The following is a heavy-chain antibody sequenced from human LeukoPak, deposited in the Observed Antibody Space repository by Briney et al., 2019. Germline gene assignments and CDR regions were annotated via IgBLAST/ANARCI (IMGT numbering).Heavy chain of an antibody. CDR3: ARRRNWAAAGMTPVPDAFDI. CDR1: GYSFTSYW. V-gene: IGHV5-51*01. CDR2: IYPGDSDT. D-gene: IGHD6-13*01. J-gene: IGHJ3*02. Sequence: GESLKISCKGSGYSFTSYWIGWVRQMPGKGLEWMGIIYPGDSDTRYSPSFQGQVTISADKSISTAYLQWSSLKASDTAMYYCARRRNWAAAGMTPVPDAFDIWGQGTMVTVSS.